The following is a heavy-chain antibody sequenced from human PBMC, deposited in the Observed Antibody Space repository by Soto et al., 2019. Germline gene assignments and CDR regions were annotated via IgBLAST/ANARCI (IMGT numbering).Heavy chain of an antibody. CDR2: ISGSGGST. Sequence: EVQLLESGGGLVQPGGSLRLSCAASGFTFSSYAMSWVRQAPGKGLEWVSAISGSGGSTYYADSVKGRFTISRDNSKNTLYLQMNSLRAEDTAVYYCATVRAAAGIQRWFDPWGQGTLVTVSS. V-gene: IGHV3-23*01. D-gene: IGHD6-13*01. J-gene: IGHJ5*02. CDR1: GFTFSSYA. CDR3: ATVRAAAGIQRWFDP.